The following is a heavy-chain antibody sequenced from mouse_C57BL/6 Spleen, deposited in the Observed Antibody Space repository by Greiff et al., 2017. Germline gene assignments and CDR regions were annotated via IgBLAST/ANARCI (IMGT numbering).Heavy chain of an antibody. CDR1: GFTFSDYY. CDR3: ARRYGSSNWYFDV. CDR2: INYDGSST. D-gene: IGHD1-1*01. V-gene: IGHV5-16*02. Sequence: EVQLQESEGGLVQPGSSMKLSCTASGFTFSDYYMAWVRQVPEKGLEWVANINYDGSSTYYLDSLKSRFIISRDNAKNILYLQMSSLKSEDTATYYCARRYGSSNWYFDVWGTGTTVTVSS. J-gene: IGHJ1*03.